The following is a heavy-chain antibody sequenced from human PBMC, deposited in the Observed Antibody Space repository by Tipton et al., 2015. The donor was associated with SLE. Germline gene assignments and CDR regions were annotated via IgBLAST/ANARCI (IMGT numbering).Heavy chain of an antibody. D-gene: IGHD2-15*01. CDR1: GYTFTTYD. Sequence: QSGAEVKKPGASVKVSCKASGYTFTTYDINWVRQATGQGLEWMGRMNPNSGNTAYAPKFQGRLIMTRNTSISTVYMELSNLRSEDTAVYFYARGCRKYWGQGTLVTVSS. J-gene: IGHJ4*02. V-gene: IGHV1-8*01. CDR2: MNPNSGNT. CDR3: ARGCRKY.